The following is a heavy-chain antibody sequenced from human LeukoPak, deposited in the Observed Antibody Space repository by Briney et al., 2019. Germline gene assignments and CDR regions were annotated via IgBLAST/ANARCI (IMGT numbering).Heavy chain of an antibody. J-gene: IGHJ4*02. D-gene: IGHD5-18*01. Sequence: SETLSLTCTVSGGSISSGGYYWSWIRQHPGKGLEWIGYIYYSGSTYYNPSLKSRVTISVDTSKNQFSLKLSSVTAADTAVYYCARPRLSGGLVTIDYWGQGTLVTVSS. V-gene: IGHV4-31*03. CDR1: GGSISSGGYY. CDR2: IYYSGST. CDR3: ARPRLSGGLVTIDY.